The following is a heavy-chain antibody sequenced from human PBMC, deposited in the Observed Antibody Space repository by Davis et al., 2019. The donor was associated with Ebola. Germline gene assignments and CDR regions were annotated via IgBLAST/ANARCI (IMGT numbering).Heavy chain of an antibody. V-gene: IGHV5-51*01. J-gene: IGHJ6*02. D-gene: IGHD2-2*01. CDR1: RYSFTSYW. CDR3: ARFYCISTSCHYGMDV. CDR2: IYPSDSDT. Sequence: GESLKISCKGSRYSFTSYWIGWVRQMPGKGLEWMGIIYPSDSDTRYRPSFQGQVTISADKSISTAYLQWSSLKASDTAMYYCARFYCISTSCHYGMDVWGQGTTVTVSS.